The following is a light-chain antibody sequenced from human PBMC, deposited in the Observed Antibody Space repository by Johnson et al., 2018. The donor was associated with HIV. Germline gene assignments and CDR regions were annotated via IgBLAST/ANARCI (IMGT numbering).Light chain of an antibody. CDR1: TYNIGNNY. CDR3: GTWDSSLSAYV. CDR2: DNT. J-gene: IGLJ1*01. V-gene: IGLV1-51*01. Sequence: QSVLTQPPSVSAAPGQKVTISCSGSTYNIGNNYVSWYQHLPGTAPKLLIYDNTKRPSGIPDRFSGSKSGTSATLGITGLQTGDEADYYCGTWDSSLSAYVVGTGTKVTVL.